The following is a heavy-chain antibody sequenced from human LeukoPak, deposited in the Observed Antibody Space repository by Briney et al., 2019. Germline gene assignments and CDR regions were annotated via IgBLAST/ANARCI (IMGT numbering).Heavy chain of an antibody. CDR2: ISSSSSYI. D-gene: IGHD6-13*01. CDR3: ANMAAAGYYFDY. Sequence: GGSLRLSCAASGFTFSSYSMNWVRQAPGKGLEWVSSISSSSSYIYYADSVKGRFTISRDNAKNSLYLQMNSLRAEDTAVYYCANMAAAGYYFDYWGQGTLATVSS. V-gene: IGHV3-21*01. CDR1: GFTFSSYS. J-gene: IGHJ4*02.